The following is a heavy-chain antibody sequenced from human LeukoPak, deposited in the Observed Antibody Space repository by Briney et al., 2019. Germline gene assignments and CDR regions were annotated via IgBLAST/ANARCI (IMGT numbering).Heavy chain of an antibody. CDR3: ARVMVAAAGTGYFQH. CDR1: GFTFSGSA. J-gene: IGHJ1*01. D-gene: IGHD6-13*01. V-gene: IGHV3-73*01. Sequence: GGSLRLSCAASGFTFSGSAMHWVRQASGKGLEWVGRIRSKANSYATAYAASVKGRFTISRDDSKNTAFLQMNSLKTEDTAVYYCARVMVAAAGTGYFQHWGQGTLVTVSS. CDR2: IRSKANSYAT.